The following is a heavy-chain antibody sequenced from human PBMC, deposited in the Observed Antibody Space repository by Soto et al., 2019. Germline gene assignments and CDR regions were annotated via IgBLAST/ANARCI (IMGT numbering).Heavy chain of an antibody. J-gene: IGHJ4*02. CDR2: INHSGIT. CDR3: ARLPLITMVRGVIKYVDY. D-gene: IGHD3-10*01. V-gene: IGHV4-34*01. Sequence: SETLSLTCAVYGGSFSGYYWSWIRQPPGKGLEWIGEINHSGITNYNPSLKSRVTISVDTSKNQFSLKLSSVTAADTAVYYCARLPLITMVRGVIKYVDYWGQGTLVTVSS. CDR1: GGSFSGYY.